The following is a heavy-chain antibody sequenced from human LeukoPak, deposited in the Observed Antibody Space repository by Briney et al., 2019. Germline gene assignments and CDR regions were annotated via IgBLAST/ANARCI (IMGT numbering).Heavy chain of an antibody. V-gene: IGHV3-7*01. CDR3: AGSSGEWAPHAC. CDR1: GFTFSSYW. D-gene: IGHD1-26*01. CDR2: IEEDGDTT. J-gene: IGHJ4*02. Sequence: PGGSLRLSCAASGFTFSSYWMSWVRQAPGKGLEWVANIEEDGDTTNYVDSVKGRFTISRDNANNSLYLLMNSLRDEDTAVYYCAGSSGEWAPHACWGQGTLVTVSS.